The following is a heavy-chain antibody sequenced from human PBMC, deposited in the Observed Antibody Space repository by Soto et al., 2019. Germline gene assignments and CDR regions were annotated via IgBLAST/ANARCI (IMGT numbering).Heavy chain of an antibody. V-gene: IGHV3-23*01. Sequence: GGSLRLSCVASGFTFSSYAMSWVCQAPGKGLEWVSSISGSGDSTYYADSVKGRFTISRDNSKNSLYLQMNSLRAEDTAVYYCAKPSYCGGDCYQKYNWFDPWGQGTLVTVSS. CDR1: GFTFSSYA. J-gene: IGHJ5*02. CDR2: ISGSGDST. D-gene: IGHD2-21*02. CDR3: AKPSYCGGDCYQKYNWFDP.